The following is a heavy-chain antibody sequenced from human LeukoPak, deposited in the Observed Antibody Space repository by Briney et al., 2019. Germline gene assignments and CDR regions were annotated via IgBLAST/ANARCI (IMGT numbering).Heavy chain of an antibody. V-gene: IGHV4-38-2*02. CDR3: ARLDLRWVDY. CDR1: GYSISSGYY. D-gene: IGHD4-23*01. Sequence: SETLSLTCTVSGYSISSGYYWGWIRQPPGKGLEWIGSIYYSGNTYYNPSLKSRVTISVDTSKNQFSLKLISVTAADTAVYYCARLDLRWVDYWGQGTLVTVSS. CDR2: IYYSGNT. J-gene: IGHJ4*02.